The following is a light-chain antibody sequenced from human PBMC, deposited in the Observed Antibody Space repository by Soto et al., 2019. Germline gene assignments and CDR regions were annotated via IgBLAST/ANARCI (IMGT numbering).Light chain of an antibody. CDR1: QGITSY. Sequence: IQVTQSPSSLSASVGDTVTITCRASQGITSYLAWYQQKPGKAPKLLIYAASALQTGVSSRFSGSGYGTDFALTISNLQPEDFAIYFCQQLYSYPLTFGGGTTVEF. CDR2: AAS. J-gene: IGKJ4*01. CDR3: QQLYSYPLT. V-gene: IGKV1-9*01.